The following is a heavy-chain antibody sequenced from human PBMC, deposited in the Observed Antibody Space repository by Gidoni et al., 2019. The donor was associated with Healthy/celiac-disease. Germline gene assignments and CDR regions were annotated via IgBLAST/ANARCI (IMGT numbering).Heavy chain of an antibody. CDR1: GFTFISYG. Sequence: QVQLVESGGCVVQPGRSLILSCPAPGFTFISYGSHGVRQAPGKGLEWVAVIWYDGSNKYYADSVKGRFTISRDNSKNTLYLQMNSLRAEDTAVYYCARDLKVWGSYRSLAYWGQGTLVTVSS. CDR2: IWYDGSNK. D-gene: IGHD3-16*02. J-gene: IGHJ4*02. V-gene: IGHV3-33*08. CDR3: ARDLKVWGSYRSLAY.